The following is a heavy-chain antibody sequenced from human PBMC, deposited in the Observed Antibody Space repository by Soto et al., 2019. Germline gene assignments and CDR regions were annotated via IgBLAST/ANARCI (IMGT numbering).Heavy chain of an antibody. Sequence: EVQLVESGGGLVQPGGSLRLSCAASGFTVSSNYMSWVRQAPGKGLEWGSVIYSGGSTYYADSVKGRFTISRDNSKNTVYLQMNSLRAEDTAVYYCARDPDCSGGSCYSPTGDYWGQGTLVTVSS. J-gene: IGHJ4*02. CDR1: GFTVSSNY. CDR3: ARDPDCSGGSCYSPTGDY. D-gene: IGHD2-15*01. V-gene: IGHV3-66*01. CDR2: IYSGGST.